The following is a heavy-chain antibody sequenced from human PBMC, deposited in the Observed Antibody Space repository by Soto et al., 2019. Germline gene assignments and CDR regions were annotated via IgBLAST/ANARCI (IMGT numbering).Heavy chain of an antibody. CDR1: GSTFSSYG. D-gene: IGHD2-15*01. CDR2: ISYDGSNK. V-gene: IGHV3-30*18. J-gene: IGHJ5*02. Sequence: PGGSLRLSCAASGSTFSSYGMHWVRQAPGKGLEWVAVISYDGSNKYYADSVKGRFTTSRDNSKNTLYLQMNSLRAEDTAVYYCAKDLRYCSGGSCFPFDPWGQGTLVTVSS. CDR3: AKDLRYCSGGSCFPFDP.